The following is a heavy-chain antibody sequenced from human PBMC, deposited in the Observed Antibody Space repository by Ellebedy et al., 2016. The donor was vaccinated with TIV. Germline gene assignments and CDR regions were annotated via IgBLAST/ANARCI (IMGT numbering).Heavy chain of an antibody. V-gene: IGHV1-69*04. CDR3: ASRGVPLGYCSGGSCPETYYYYGMDV. CDR2: IIPILGIP. CDR1: GGTFSSYG. Sequence: AASVKVSCKASGGTFSSYGISWVRQAPGQGLEWMGRIIPILGIPNYAQKFQGRVTITADKSTSTAYIELSSLRSEDTAVYYCASRGVPLGYCSGGSCPETYYYYGMDVWGQGTTVTVSS. J-gene: IGHJ6*02. D-gene: IGHD2-15*01.